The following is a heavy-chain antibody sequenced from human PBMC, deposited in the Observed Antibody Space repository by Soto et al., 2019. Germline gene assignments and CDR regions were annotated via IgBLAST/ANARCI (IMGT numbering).Heavy chain of an antibody. D-gene: IGHD2-8*01. Sequence: XGTLSITCTVSGTSISSYYWSWIRQPPGKGLEWIANIHYSGTTNYNPSLASRVTLSVDTSKNQFSLKMTSVTAADRAMYFCARYNSYAIDYWGRGTLVTVSS. CDR1: GTSISSYY. J-gene: IGHJ4*02. CDR3: ARYNSYAIDY. V-gene: IGHV4-59*01. CDR2: IHYSGTT.